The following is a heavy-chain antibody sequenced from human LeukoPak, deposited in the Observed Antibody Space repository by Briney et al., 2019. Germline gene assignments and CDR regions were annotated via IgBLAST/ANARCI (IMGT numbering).Heavy chain of an antibody. D-gene: IGHD2-15*01. CDR3: AKDPLVVVAATHQYFDL. CDR2: ISGSGGST. Sequence: PGGSLRLSCAVSGFTLSSYAMSSVRQAPGKGREWVSSISGSGGSTYYADFVKGRFTVSRDNSKNTLYQQMNSLRAEDTAVYYCAKDPLVVVAATHQYFDLWGRGTLVTVSS. J-gene: IGHJ2*01. CDR1: GFTLSSYA. V-gene: IGHV3-23*01.